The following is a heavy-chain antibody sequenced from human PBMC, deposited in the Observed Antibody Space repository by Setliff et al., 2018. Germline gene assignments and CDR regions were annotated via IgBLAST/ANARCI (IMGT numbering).Heavy chain of an antibody. CDR3: AKDRSRDYDDSSGYDH. V-gene: IGHV3-20*04. D-gene: IGHD3-22*01. CDR2: INWNGDRT. CDR1: GFTFDVYD. Sequence: GGSLRLSCAASGFTFDVYDLNWVRQAPGKGLEWVSSINWNGDRTGYADSVKGRFTISRDNAKNSLYLQMNRLRAEDTALHYCAKDRSRDYDDSSGYDHWGQGTLVTVSS. J-gene: IGHJ4*02.